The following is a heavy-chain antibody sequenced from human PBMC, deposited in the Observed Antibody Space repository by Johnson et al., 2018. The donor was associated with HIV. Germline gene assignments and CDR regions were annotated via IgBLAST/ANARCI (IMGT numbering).Heavy chain of an antibody. J-gene: IGHJ3*02. V-gene: IGHV3-13*01. Sequence: MLLVESGGGLVQPGGSLRLSCAASGFTFSSYDMHWVRQATGKGLEWVSAIGTAGDTYYPGPVTGRFTISRENAKNSLYRQMNSLRAGDTAVYYFARGLWATTPGGAFDSWGQGTMSTVSS. CDR3: ARGLWATTPGGAFDS. CDR2: IGTAGDT. CDR1: GFTFSSYD. D-gene: IGHD1-26*01.